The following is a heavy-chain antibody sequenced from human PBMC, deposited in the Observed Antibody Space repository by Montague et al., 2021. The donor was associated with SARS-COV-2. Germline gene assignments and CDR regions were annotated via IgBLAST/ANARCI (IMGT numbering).Heavy chain of an antibody. J-gene: IGHJ3*01. D-gene: IGHD3-10*01. CDR1: GGPVSSGAYS. CDR3: AKSRITMVRGIHDAFDV. CDR2: IHHDGHT. V-gene: IGHV4-30-2*01. Sequence: TRSLTCAVSGGPVSSGAYSWTWIRQPPGKGLEWIGYIHHDGHTYYNPSLRSRVTISVERSKNQFSLKLTSVSAADTAVYFCAKSRITMVRGIHDAFDVWGQGTMVTVSS.